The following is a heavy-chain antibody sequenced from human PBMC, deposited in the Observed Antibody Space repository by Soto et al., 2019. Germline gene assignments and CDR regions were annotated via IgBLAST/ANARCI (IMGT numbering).Heavy chain of an antibody. CDR3: AGYYYDSSGYYYYFDY. Sequence: SETLSLTCTVSGGSISSGDYYWSWIRQPPGKGLEWIGYIYYSGSTYYNPSLKSRVTISVDTSKNQFSPKLSSVTAADTAVYYCAGYYYDSSGYYYYFDYWGQGTLVTVSS. CDR1: GGSISSGDYY. CDR2: IYYSGST. J-gene: IGHJ4*02. D-gene: IGHD3-22*01. V-gene: IGHV4-30-4*01.